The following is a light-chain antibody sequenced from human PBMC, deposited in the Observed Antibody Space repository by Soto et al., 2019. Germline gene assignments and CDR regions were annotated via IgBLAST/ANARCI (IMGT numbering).Light chain of an antibody. CDR3: QQYDNSPFT. CDR2: GAS. Sequence: EIVLTQSPGTLSLSPGVRATLSCRASQSITSSYLAWYQQKPGQAPRLLIYGASSRATGIPDRFSGSGSGTDFTRTISRLEPEDFAVYYCQQYDNSPFTFGPGTKVDI. V-gene: IGKV3-20*01. CDR1: QSITSSY. J-gene: IGKJ3*01.